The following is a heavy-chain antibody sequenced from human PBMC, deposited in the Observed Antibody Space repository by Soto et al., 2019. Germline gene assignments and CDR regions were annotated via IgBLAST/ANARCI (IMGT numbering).Heavy chain of an antibody. D-gene: IGHD5-18*01. CDR2: VSGSGGST. CDR3: AAEPPRGYGRAFEV. J-gene: IGHJ3*01. Sequence: PGGSLRLSCAASGFTFHNFALNWVRQAPGKGPEWVSSVSGSGGSTYYADSVKGRFTVSRDNSKNTLFLQMNSLRVEDTAMYYLAAEPPRGYGRAFEVWGQGTRGTVS. V-gene: IGHV3-23*01. CDR1: GFTFHNFA.